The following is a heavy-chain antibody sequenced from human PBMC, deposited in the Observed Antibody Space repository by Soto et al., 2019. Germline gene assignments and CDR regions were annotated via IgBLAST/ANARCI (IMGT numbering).Heavy chain of an antibody. Sequence: PSQTLSLTCGISGDSVSSNSAAWNWPRQSPSRGLEWLGRTYYRSKWYNDYAVSVESRITINPDTSMNHFSLQLNFVTPEDTAVYFCARGEQYSGRIFDYWGQGTLVTVSS. CDR1: GDSVSSNSAA. CDR3: ARGEQYSGRIFDY. CDR2: TYYRSKWYN. J-gene: IGHJ4*02. D-gene: IGHD1-26*01. V-gene: IGHV6-1*01.